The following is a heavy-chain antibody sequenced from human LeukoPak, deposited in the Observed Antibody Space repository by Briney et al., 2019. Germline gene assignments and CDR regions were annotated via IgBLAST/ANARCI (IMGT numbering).Heavy chain of an antibody. Sequence: ASVKVSCKASGYTFTSYGISWVRQAPGQGLEWMGWISAYNGNTNYAQKLQGRVTMTTDKSTSTAYMELSSLRSEDTAVYYCARAETYYYDSSGYRIEYFQHWGQGTLVTVSS. CDR3: ARAETYYYDSSGYRIEYFQH. V-gene: IGHV1-18*01. J-gene: IGHJ1*01. CDR2: ISAYNGNT. CDR1: GYTFTSYG. D-gene: IGHD3-22*01.